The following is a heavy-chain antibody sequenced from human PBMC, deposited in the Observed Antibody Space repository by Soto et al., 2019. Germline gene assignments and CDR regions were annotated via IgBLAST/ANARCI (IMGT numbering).Heavy chain of an antibody. D-gene: IGHD3-3*01. CDR3: ARHEHSTLLGVVLTDGMDV. CDR2: VYPGDSDT. V-gene: IGHV5-51*01. J-gene: IGHJ6*02. Sequence: PGESLKISCKASGYTFSSYWIAWVRQMPGKGLEWMGVVYPGDSDTRYSPSFEGHVTISADKSISTAYLQWGSLKASDAAMYYCARHEHSTLLGVVLTDGMDVWGQGTTVTVYS. CDR1: GYTFSSYW.